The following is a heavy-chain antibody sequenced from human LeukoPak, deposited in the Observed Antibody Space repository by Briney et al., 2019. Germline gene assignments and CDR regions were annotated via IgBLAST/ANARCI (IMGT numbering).Heavy chain of an antibody. CDR1: GYTFTSYD. CDR2: ISAYNGNT. D-gene: IGHD5-18*01. CDR3: ARTDPIQLWFFDY. V-gene: IGHV1-18*01. Sequence: ASVKVSCKASGYTFTSYDINWVRQATGQGLEWMGWISAYNGNTNYAQKLQGRVTMTTDTSTSTAYMELRSLRSDDTAVYYCARTDPIQLWFFDYWGQGTLVTVSS. J-gene: IGHJ4*02.